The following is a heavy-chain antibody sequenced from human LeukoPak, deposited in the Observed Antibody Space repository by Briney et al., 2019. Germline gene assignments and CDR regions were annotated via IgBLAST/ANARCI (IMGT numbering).Heavy chain of an antibody. V-gene: IGHV4-59*01. J-gene: IGHJ5*02. CDR3: ARGGSTSYGEFLYNWFDP. D-gene: IGHD3-10*01. CDR2: IYYSGST. Sequence: SETLSLTCTVSGGSISSYYWSWIRQPPGKGLEWIGYIYYSGSTNYNPSLKSRVTISVDTSKNRFSLKLSSVTAADTAVYYCARGGSTSYGEFLYNWFDPWGQGTLVTVSS. CDR1: GGSISSYY.